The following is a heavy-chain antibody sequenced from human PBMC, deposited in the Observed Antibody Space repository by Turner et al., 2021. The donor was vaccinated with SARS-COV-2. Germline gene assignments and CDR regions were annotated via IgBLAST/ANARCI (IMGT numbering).Heavy chain of an antibody. CDR2: ISYDGSNK. J-gene: IGHJ6*02. CDR1: GFTFSSYA. D-gene: IGHD5-18*01. V-gene: IGHV3-30*18. Sequence: QVQLVESGGGVVQPGRSLRLSSAASGFTFSSYAMHWVRQAPGKGLELVAVISYDGSNKYYADSVKGRFTISRDNSKNTLYLQMNSLRAEDTSVYYCAKGYSYAYYYGLDVWGQGTTVTVSS. CDR3: AKGYSYAYYYGLDV.